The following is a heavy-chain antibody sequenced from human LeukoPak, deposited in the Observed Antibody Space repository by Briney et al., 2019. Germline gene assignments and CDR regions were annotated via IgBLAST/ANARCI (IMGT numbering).Heavy chain of an antibody. CDR1: GGSISSSNW. D-gene: IGHD5-18*01. CDR2: IYHSGST. J-gene: IGHJ4*02. CDR3: ARDLPAMVSTTGD. V-gene: IGHV4-4*02. Sequence: SETLSLTCAVSGGSISSSNWWSWVRQPPGKGLEWIGEIYHSGSTNYNPSLKSRLTISVDKSKNQFSLKLSSVTAADTAVYYCARDLPAMVSTTGDWGQGTLVTVSS.